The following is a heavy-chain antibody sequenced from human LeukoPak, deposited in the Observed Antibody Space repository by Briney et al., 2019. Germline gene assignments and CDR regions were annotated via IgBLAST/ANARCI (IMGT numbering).Heavy chain of an antibody. V-gene: IGHV4-4*02. J-gene: IGHJ4*02. CDR1: GGSISSNNW. D-gene: IGHD6-19*01. Sequence: SGILSLTCAVSGGSISSNNWWSWVRQPPGKGLEWIGEIHHSGSTNYNPSLKSRVTISIDKSKNQFSLKLSSVTAADTAVYYCAKKIAVPAYYFDCWGQGTLVTVSS. CDR2: IHHSGST. CDR3: AKKIAVPAYYFDC.